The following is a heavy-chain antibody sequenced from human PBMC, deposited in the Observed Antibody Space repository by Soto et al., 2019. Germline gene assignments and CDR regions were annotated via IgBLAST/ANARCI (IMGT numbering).Heavy chain of an antibody. Sequence: EVQLVESGGGLVQPGGSLRLSCAASGFTFSSYWMHWVRQAPGKGLVWVSRINSEGSSTSYADSVKGRFTISRDNAKNTLYLQMNSLRAEDTAVYYCVRTSLVVAAATREAYWGQGTLVTFSP. CDR3: VRTSLVVAAATREAY. CDR1: GFTFSSYW. J-gene: IGHJ4*02. V-gene: IGHV3-74*01. D-gene: IGHD2-15*01. CDR2: INSEGSST.